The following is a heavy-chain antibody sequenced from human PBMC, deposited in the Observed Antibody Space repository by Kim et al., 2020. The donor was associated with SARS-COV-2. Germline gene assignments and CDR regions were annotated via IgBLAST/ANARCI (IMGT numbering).Heavy chain of an antibody. J-gene: IGHJ3*02. CDR3: ARWRVAAAWGNAFDI. V-gene: IGHV3-30*01. Sequence: DSVKGRFTISRDNSKNTLFLQMNSRRAEDTAVYYCARWRVAAAWGNAFDIWGQGTMVTVSS. D-gene: IGHD6-13*01.